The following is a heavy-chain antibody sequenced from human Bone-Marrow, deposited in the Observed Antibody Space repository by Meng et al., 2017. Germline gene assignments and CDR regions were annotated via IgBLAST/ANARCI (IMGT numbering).Heavy chain of an antibody. J-gene: IGHJ3*02. Sequence: LSLTCAASGFTFSSYSMNWVRQAPGKGLEWVSSISSSSSYIYYADSVKGRFTISRDNAKNSLYLQMNSLRAEDTAVYYCARDSKTMVRGVTNDAFDIWGQGTMVTVSS. CDR2: ISSSSSYI. D-gene: IGHD3-10*01. V-gene: IGHV3-21*01. CDR1: GFTFSSYS. CDR3: ARDSKTMVRGVTNDAFDI.